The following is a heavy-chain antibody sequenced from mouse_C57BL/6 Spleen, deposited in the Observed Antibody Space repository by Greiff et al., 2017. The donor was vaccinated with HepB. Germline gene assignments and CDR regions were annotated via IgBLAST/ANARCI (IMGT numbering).Heavy chain of an antibody. J-gene: IGHJ3*01. V-gene: IGHV1-15*01. Sequence: VQLVESGAELVRPGASVTLSCKASGYTFTDYEMHWVKQTPVHGLEWIGAIDPETGGTAYNQKFKGKAILTADKSSSTAYMELRSLTSEDSAVYYCTRPRDSWFAYWGQGTLVTVSA. D-gene: IGHD3-3*01. CDR2: IDPETGGT. CDR1: GYTFTDYE. CDR3: TRPRDSWFAY.